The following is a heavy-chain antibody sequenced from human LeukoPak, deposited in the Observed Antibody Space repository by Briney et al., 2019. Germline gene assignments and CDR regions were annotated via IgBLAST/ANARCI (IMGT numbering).Heavy chain of an antibody. Sequence: GGSLRPSCAASGFTFSSYSMNWVRQAPGKGLEWVSSISSSSSYIYYADSVKGRFTISRDNAKNSLYLQMNSLRAEDTAAYYCARARGYSNYFSFDYWGQGTLVTVSS. J-gene: IGHJ4*02. CDR2: ISSSSSYI. D-gene: IGHD4-11*01. CDR3: ARARGYSNYFSFDY. CDR1: GFTFSSYS. V-gene: IGHV3-21*01.